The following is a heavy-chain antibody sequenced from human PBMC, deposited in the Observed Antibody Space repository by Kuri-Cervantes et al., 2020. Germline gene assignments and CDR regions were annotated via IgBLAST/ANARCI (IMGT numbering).Heavy chain of an antibody. CDR1: GYTFTGYY. CDR2: INPNSGGT. CDR3: ARVTGRRVRSYFDY. D-gene: IGHD3-3*01. J-gene: IGHJ4*02. V-gene: IGHV1-2*02. Sequence: ASVKVSCKASGYTFTGYYMHWVRQAPGQGLEWMGWINPNSGGTNYAQKLQGRVTMTTDTSTSTAYMELRSLRSDDTAVYYCARVTGRRVRSYFDYWGQGTLVTDSS.